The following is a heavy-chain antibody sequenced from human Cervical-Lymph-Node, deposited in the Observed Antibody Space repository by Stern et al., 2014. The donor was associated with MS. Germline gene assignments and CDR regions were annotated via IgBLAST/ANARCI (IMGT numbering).Heavy chain of an antibody. Sequence: QVQLVQSGAEVKKPGASVKVSCKVSGYTLTEMSMHWVRQAPGKGLEWMGGYDPQQGETVYAQKIQGRVTMAEDRSTDTAYMELTSLRSDDTAVYYCATHRGRVTYYYGLDVWGQGTTVTVSS. J-gene: IGHJ6*02. V-gene: IGHV1-24*01. D-gene: IGHD2-21*02. CDR2: YDPQQGET. CDR1: GYTLTEMS. CDR3: ATHRGRVTYYYGLDV.